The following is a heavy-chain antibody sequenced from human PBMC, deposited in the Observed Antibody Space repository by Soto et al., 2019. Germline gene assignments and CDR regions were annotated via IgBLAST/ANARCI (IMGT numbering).Heavy chain of an antibody. D-gene: IGHD3-10*01. V-gene: IGHV4-59*01. Sequence: SGTLSLTCAVSRGSLSRDYRSYTLQSPGKGLEWIGYIYYSGSTNYNPSLKSRVTISVDTSKNQFSLKLSSVTAADTAVYYCARVVWFGELTGWFDPWGQGTLVTVSS. J-gene: IGHJ5*02. CDR2: IYYSGST. CDR1: RGSLSRDY. CDR3: ARVVWFGELTGWFDP.